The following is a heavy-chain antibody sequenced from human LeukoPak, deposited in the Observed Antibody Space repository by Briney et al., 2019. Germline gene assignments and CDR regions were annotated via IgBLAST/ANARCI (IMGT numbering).Heavy chain of an antibody. CDR2: TNSDMSDI. CDR1: GFAFGTYW. Sequence: GGSLRLSCVASGFAFGTYWMHWVRQVPGQGLLWVARTNSDMSDIIYADSVEGRFIISRDNTKSTLFLQMNTLRLDDSAVYYCAGGVASRLLDYWGRGTLVTVSS. D-gene: IGHD4-11*01. J-gene: IGHJ4*02. V-gene: IGHV3-74*01. CDR3: AGGVASRLLDY.